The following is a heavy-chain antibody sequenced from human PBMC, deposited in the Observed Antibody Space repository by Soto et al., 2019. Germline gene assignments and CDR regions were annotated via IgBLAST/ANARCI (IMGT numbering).Heavy chain of an antibody. CDR2: IGGGGGSST. D-gene: IGHD2-15*01. CDR3: AKLLGDGVYSPPGF. V-gene: IGHV3-23*01. J-gene: IGHJ4*02. Sequence: GGSLRLSCAASAFTSSSYAMSWVRQAPGKGLEWVSTIGGGGGSSTYYADSVKGRFTIFRDNSKNTLFLQMNSLRAEDPAFFYCAKLLGDGVYSPPGFGGQGTLVPVSP. CDR1: AFTSSSYA.